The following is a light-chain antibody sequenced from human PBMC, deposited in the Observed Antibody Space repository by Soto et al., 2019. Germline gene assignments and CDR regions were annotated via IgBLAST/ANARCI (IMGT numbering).Light chain of an antibody. CDR2: AAS. Sequence: DIPMTQSPSTLSASVGERVTITCRASQGINIFLAWFQQKPGKAPNLLISAASTLQSGVPSRFSGSGAETEFTLTITSLQPEDSATYYCQQRKSYPRTFGQGTKVDIK. V-gene: IGKV1-9*01. J-gene: IGKJ2*01. CDR1: QGINIF. CDR3: QQRKSYPRT.